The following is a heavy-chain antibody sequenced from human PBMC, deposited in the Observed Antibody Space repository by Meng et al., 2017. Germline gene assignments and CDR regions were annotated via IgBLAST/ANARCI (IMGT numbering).Heavy chain of an antibody. CDR2: ISWNSGSI. J-gene: IGHJ4*02. CDR1: GFTFDDYA. CDR3: AKAYYDSSGYIGEDFDY. D-gene: IGHD3-22*01. V-gene: IGHV3-9*01. Sequence: GGSLRLSCAASGFTFDDYAMHWVRQAPGKGLEWVSGISWNSGSIGYADSVKGRFTISRDNAKNSLYLQMNSLRAEDTALYYCAKAYYDSSGYIGEDFDYWGQGTLVTVSS.